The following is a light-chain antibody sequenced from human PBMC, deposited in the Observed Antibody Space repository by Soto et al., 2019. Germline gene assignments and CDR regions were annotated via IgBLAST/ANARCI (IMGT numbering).Light chain of an antibody. V-gene: IGKV3-20*01. CDR3: HHYAHNSTIT. CDR2: VAS. J-gene: IGKJ5*01. Sequence: EILLTQYPGTLSLSPGERATLSCGGGKSVSSSLAWYQQRPGQAPRLLISVASSRATGIPDRFIGSGSGTDFTLTISRLETEDFALYYCHHYAHNSTITFGQGTRLEIK. CDR1: KSVSSS.